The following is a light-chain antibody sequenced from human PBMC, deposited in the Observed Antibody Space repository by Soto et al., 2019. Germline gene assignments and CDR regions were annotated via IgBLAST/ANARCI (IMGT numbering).Light chain of an antibody. CDR2: EAF. CDR3: SSNARSSTYV. J-gene: IGLJ1*01. CDR1: SSDIGSYNY. V-gene: IGLV2-23*01. Sequence: QSALTQPASVSGSPGQSITISCTGTSSDIGSYNYVSWYQQHPDKAPKLLIYEAFKRPSGLSDRFSGSKSGNTASLSISGLQAEDEADYYCSSNARSSTYVFGIGTKLTVL.